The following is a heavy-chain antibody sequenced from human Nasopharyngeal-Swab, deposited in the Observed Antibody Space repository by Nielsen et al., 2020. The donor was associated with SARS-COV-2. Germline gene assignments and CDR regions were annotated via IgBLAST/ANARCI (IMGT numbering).Heavy chain of an antibody. V-gene: IGHV4-34*01. Sequence: SDTLSLTCAVYGGSFSGYYWSWIRQPPGKGLEWIGEINHSGSTNYNPSLKSRVTISVDTSKNQFSLKLSSVTAADTAVYYCARDRPRRGVIIIRRFDPWGQGTLVTVSS. D-gene: IGHD3-10*01. CDR3: ARDRPRRGVIIIRRFDP. CDR1: GGSFSGYY. J-gene: IGHJ5*02. CDR2: INHSGST.